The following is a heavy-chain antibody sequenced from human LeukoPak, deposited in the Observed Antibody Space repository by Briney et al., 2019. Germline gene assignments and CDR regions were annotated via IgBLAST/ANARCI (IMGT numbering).Heavy chain of an antibody. D-gene: IGHD6-6*01. V-gene: IGHV1-69*02. CDR1: GGTFSSYT. J-gene: IGHJ4*02. CDR3: ASQYSSSSRVYFDY. Sequence: SVKVSCKASGGTFSSYTISWVRQVPGQGLEWMGRIIPILGIANYAQKFQGRVTITADKSTSTAYMELSSLRSEDTAVYYCASQYSSSSRVYFDYWGQGTLVTVSS. CDR2: IIPILGIA.